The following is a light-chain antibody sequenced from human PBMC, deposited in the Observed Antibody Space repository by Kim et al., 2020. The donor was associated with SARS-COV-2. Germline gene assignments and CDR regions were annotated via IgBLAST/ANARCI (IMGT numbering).Light chain of an antibody. V-gene: IGLV1-47*01. J-gene: IGLJ1*01. CDR2: RNN. Sequence: QRATISCSGSSSNIGSNYVYWYQQLPGTAPKLLIYRNNQRPSGVPDRFSGSKSGTSASLAISGLRSEDEADYYCAAWDDSLSGSYVFGTGTKVTVL. CDR3: AAWDDSLSGSYV. CDR1: SSNIGSNY.